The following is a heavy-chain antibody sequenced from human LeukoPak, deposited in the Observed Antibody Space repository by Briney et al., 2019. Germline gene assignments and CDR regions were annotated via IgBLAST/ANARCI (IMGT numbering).Heavy chain of an antibody. V-gene: IGHV3-74*01. Sequence: GGSLRLSCAASGFTFSSYWMHWVRQAPGKGLVWVSRISDGSSTSYADSVKGRFTISRDNAKNTLYLQMNSLRAEDTAVYYCARRAGAYSHPYDYWGQGTLVTVSS. CDR2: ISDGSST. CDR1: GFTFSSYW. D-gene: IGHD4/OR15-4a*01. J-gene: IGHJ4*02. CDR3: ARRAGAYSHPYDY.